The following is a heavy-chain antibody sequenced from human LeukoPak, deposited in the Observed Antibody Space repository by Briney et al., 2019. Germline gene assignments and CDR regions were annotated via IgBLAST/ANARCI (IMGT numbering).Heavy chain of an antibody. J-gene: IGHJ5*02. V-gene: IGHV4-34*01. Sequence: SETLSLTCAVYIDSFSNYHWNWIRQTPAKGMEWLGEVNESGGTNISPSLRSRVILSVDTSKNQFSLKLISVTVADTAIYYCARGQGATVPQVGKNWFDPWGQGTRVTVSS. CDR2: VNESGGT. CDR1: IDSFSNYH. D-gene: IGHD1-26*01. CDR3: ARGQGATVPQVGKNWFDP.